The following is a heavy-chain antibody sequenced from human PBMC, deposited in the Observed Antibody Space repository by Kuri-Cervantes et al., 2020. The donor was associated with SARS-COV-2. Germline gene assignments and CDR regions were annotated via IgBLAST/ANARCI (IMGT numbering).Heavy chain of an antibody. Sequence: SETLSLTCTVSGGSISSGDYYWSWIRQPPGKGLEWIGYIYYSGSTNYNPSLKSRVTISVDTSKNQFSLQLSSVTAADTAVYYCATITMVRGVMDYWGQGTLVTVSS. V-gene: IGHV4-61*08. CDR3: ATITMVRGVMDY. CDR2: IYYSGST. D-gene: IGHD3-10*01. CDR1: GGSISSGDYY. J-gene: IGHJ4*02.